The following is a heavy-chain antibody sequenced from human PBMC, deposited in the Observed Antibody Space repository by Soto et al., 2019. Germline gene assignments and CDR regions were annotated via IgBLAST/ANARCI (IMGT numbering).Heavy chain of an antibody. CDR3: ARGGPVSSSWYNY. Sequence: PSETLSLTCTVSGGSITTYYWGWIRQPPGKGLEWVGYVYYSGSTNYNPSLKSRVTISVDTSKNQFSLMLSSVTAADTAVYYCARGGPVSSSWYNYWGQGTLVTVSS. CDR1: GGSITTYY. J-gene: IGHJ4*02. CDR2: VYYSGST. D-gene: IGHD6-13*01. V-gene: IGHV4-59*12.